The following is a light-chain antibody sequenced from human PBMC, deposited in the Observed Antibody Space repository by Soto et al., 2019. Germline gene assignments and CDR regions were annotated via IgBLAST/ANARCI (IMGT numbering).Light chain of an antibody. V-gene: IGKV3-20*01. J-gene: IGKJ1*01. Sequence: EIVLTQSPGTLSLSPGERDTHSCRASQSVSSSYLAWYQQKPGQAPRLLIYGASSRATGIPDRFSGSGSGTDFSLTISRLEPEDFAVYYCQQYRTFGQGTKV. CDR2: GAS. CDR1: QSVSSSY. CDR3: QQYRT.